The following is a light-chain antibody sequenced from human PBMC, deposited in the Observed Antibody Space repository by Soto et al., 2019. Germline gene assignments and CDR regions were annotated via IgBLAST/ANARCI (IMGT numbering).Light chain of an antibody. J-gene: IGKJ1*01. CDR2: RAS. Sequence: DIQMTQSPSTLSASVGDRVIITCRASQSISSWLAWYQQKPGKAPNLLIYRASTLKSGIPSRFSGSGSGTEVTLTISSLQPDDFAPYYCQQYDRASWTFGQGTKVEIK. V-gene: IGKV1-5*03. CDR3: QQYDRASWT. CDR1: QSISSW.